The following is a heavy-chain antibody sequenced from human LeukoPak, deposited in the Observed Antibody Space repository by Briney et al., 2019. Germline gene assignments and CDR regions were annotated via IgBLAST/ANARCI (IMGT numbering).Heavy chain of an antibody. CDR2: IHTSGST. CDR3: ARDRYYYDSSARYFDY. V-gene: IGHV4-4*07. Sequence: SETLSLTCTVSGYSISSGYYWAWIRQPAGKGLEWIGRIHTSGSTNYSPSLKSRVTMSADTSKNQFSLKLSSVTAADTAVYYCARDRYYYDSSARYFDYWGQGTLVTVSS. CDR1: GYSISSGYY. J-gene: IGHJ4*02. D-gene: IGHD3-22*01.